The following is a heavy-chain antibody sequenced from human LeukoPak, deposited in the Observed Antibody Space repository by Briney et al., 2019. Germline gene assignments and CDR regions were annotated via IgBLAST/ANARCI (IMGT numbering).Heavy chain of an antibody. CDR3: ARPTEWDLTSPFDY. Sequence: GESLKISCKGSGYSFASYWIGWVRQMPGRGLEWMGIIYPGDSDTRYSPSFQGQVTISADKSISTAYLQWSSLKASDTAMYYCARPTEWDLTSPFDYWGQGTLVTVSS. V-gene: IGHV5-51*01. D-gene: IGHD1-26*01. J-gene: IGHJ4*02. CDR1: GYSFASYW. CDR2: IYPGDSDT.